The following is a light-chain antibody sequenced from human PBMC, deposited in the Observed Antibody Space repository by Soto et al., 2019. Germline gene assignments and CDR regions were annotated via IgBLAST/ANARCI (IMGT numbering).Light chain of an antibody. CDR3: QQYNNWPRT. Sequence: EIVMTQSPATLSVSPGERATLSCRASQSVSSDLDWYHQKPGQAPRLLIYGASTRATGIPARFSGSGSGTEFTLTINSLQSEDFAVYYCQQYNNWPRTFGQGTKVDIK. CDR1: QSVSSD. CDR2: GAS. J-gene: IGKJ1*01. V-gene: IGKV3-15*01.